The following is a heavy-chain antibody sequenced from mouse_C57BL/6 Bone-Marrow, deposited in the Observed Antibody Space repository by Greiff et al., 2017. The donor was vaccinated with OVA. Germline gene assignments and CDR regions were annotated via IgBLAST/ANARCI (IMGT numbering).Heavy chain of an antibody. CDR3: ARGDYGSSFPY. V-gene: IGHV1-69*01. CDR1: GYTFTSYW. D-gene: IGHD1-1*01. J-gene: IGHJ2*01. CDR2: IDPSASYT. Sequence: QVQLQQPGAELVMPGASVKLSCKASGYTFTSYWMHWVKQRPGQGLEWIGEIDPSASYTNYNQKFKGKSTLTVDKSSSTAYMQLSSLTSEDSAVYYCARGDYGSSFPYWGQGTTLTVSS.